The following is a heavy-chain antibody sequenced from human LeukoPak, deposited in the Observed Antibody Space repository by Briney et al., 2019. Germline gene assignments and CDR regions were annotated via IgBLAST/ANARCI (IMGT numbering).Heavy chain of an antibody. D-gene: IGHD3-10*01. V-gene: IGHV4-34*01. Sequence: SETLSLTCAVYGGSFSGYYWSWIRQPPGKGLEWIGEINHSGSTNYNPSLKSRVTISVDTSKNQFSLKLSSVTAADTAVYYCARGSITMVRGVIRYYYYGMDVWGQGTTVTVSS. J-gene: IGHJ6*02. CDR2: INHSGST. CDR3: ARGSITMVRGVIRYYYYGMDV. CDR1: GGSFSGYY.